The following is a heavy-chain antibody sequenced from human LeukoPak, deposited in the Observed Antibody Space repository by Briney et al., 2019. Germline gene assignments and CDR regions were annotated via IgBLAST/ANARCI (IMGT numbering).Heavy chain of an antibody. Sequence: SETLSLTCAVYGGSFSGYYWSWIRQPPGKGLEWIGEINHSGSTNYNPSLKSRVTISVDTSKNQFSLKLSSVTAADTAVYYCARDQGVVVPAAIEGWFDPWGQGTLVTVSS. D-gene: IGHD2-2*01. J-gene: IGHJ5*02. V-gene: IGHV4-34*01. CDR1: GGSFSGYY. CDR3: ARDQGVVVPAAIEGWFDP. CDR2: INHSGST.